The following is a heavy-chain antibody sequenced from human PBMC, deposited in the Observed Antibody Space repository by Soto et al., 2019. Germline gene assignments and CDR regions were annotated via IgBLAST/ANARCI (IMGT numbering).Heavy chain of an antibody. V-gene: IGHV4-31*03. J-gene: IGHJ5*02. CDR2: MYHSGSP. CDR3: ARTRGNVVGLNLEDTYFDP. D-gene: IGHD2-21*01. CDR1: GGSISTGDFS. Sequence: QVQLQASGPGLVKPSQTLSLICTVSGGSISTGDFSWSWIRQHPGKGLEWIGDMYHSGSPYYNPSLKGRLTISVDPSKSQCSLRLRSVTAADTAVYYCARTRGNVVGLNLEDTYFDPWGQGTLVTVSS.